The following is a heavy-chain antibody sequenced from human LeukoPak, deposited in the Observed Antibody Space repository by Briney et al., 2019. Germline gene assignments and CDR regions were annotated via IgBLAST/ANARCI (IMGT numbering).Heavy chain of an antibody. CDR2: IYYSGST. D-gene: IGHD4-17*01. J-gene: IGHJ4*02. CDR3: ASPPLTGYGDFIFDY. V-gene: IGHV4-39*01. CDR1: GGSISSSSYY. Sequence: SETLSLTCTVSGGSISSSSYYWGWIRQPPGKGLEWIGSIYYSGSTYYNPSLKSRVTISVDTSKSQFSLKLSSVTAADTAVYYCASPPLTGYGDFIFDYWGQGTLVTVSS.